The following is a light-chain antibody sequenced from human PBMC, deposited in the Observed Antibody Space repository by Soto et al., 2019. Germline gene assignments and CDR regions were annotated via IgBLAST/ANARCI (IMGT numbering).Light chain of an antibody. CDR2: EDT. CDR3: QAWDSSAVV. Sequence: SYELTQPPSVSVSPGQTASITCSGDKLGSKYASWYQQKPGQSPVLVIYEDTKRPSGIPERFSGSNSGNTATLTISGTQAMDEADYYCQAWDSSAVVFGGGTKLTVL. V-gene: IGLV3-1*01. J-gene: IGLJ2*01. CDR1: KLGSKY.